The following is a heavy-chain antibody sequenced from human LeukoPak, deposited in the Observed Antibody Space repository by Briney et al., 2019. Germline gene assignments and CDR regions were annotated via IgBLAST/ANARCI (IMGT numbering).Heavy chain of an antibody. Sequence: SETLSLTCTVSGGSISSSSYYWGWIRQPPGKGLEWIGSIYYSGSTYYNPSLKSRVTISVDTSKNQFSLKLSSVTAADTAVYYCARSVVGAGSYWFDPWGQGTLVTVSS. J-gene: IGHJ5*02. CDR2: IYYSGST. D-gene: IGHD1-26*01. CDR3: ARSVVGAGSYWFDP. V-gene: IGHV4-39*01. CDR1: GGSISSSSYY.